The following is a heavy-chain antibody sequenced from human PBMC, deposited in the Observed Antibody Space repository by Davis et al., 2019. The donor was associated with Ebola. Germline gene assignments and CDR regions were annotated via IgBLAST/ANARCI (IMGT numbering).Heavy chain of an antibody. V-gene: IGHV3-33*06. CDR1: GFTFSSYG. J-gene: IGHJ2*01. CDR2: IWYDGSNK. CDR3: AKAPLYGDYEGPTYWYFDL. D-gene: IGHD4-17*01. Sequence: GESLKISCAASGFTFSSYGMHWVRQAPGKGLEWVAVIWYDGSNKYYADSVKGRFTISRDNSKNTLYLQMNSLRAEDTAVYYCAKAPLYGDYEGPTYWYFDLWGRGTLVTVSS.